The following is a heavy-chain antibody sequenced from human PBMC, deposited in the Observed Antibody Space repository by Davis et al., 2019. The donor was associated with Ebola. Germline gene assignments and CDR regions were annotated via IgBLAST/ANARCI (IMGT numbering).Heavy chain of an antibody. D-gene: IGHD4-23*01. CDR3: ARGYGGKSFY. CDR1: GFTFSSYG. CDR2: IWYDGSNK. J-gene: IGHJ4*02. V-gene: IGHV3-33*01. Sequence: GESLKISCAASGFTFSSYGMHWVRQAPGKGLEWVAVIWYDGSNKYYADSVKGRFTISRDNSKNTLYLQMNSLRAEDTAVYYCARGYGGKSFYWGQGTLVTVSS.